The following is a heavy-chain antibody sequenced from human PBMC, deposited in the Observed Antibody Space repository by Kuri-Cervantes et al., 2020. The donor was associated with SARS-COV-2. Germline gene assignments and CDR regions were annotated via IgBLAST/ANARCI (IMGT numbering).Heavy chain of an antibody. CDR3: ARGDGMGV. Sequence: GGSLRLSCAASGFTFSAYWMHWVRHAPGKGLVWVSHIDGDGTSIGYADSAKGRFTISRDNAKGTLYLQMNSLRAEDTAMYYCARGDGMGVWGPGTTVTVSS. J-gene: IGHJ6*02. CDR1: GFTFSAYW. CDR2: IDGDGTSI. V-gene: IGHV3-74*01.